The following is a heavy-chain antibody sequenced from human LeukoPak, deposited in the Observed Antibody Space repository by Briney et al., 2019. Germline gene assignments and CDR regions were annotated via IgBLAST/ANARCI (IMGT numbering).Heavy chain of an antibody. V-gene: IGHV1-46*01. J-gene: IGHJ4*02. CDR1: GYTFTTYY. CDR3: ARSIRAGSGWYSFDH. CDR2: INPGGGST. Sequence: ASVKVSCKASGYTFTTYYVHWVRQAPGQGLEWVGIINPGGGSTIHAQEFQGRVTMTSDTSTSTLFMELSSLRSEDTAVYYCARSIRAGSGWYSFDHWGQGTLATVSS. D-gene: IGHD6-19*01.